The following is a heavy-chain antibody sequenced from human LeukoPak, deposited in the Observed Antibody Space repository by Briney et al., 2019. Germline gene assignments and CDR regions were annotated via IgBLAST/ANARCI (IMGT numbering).Heavy chain of an antibody. CDR3: ARDSLTDYGGNEVAFDI. V-gene: IGHV3-11*04. Sequence: GGSLRLSCAASGFTFSDYYMSWIRQAPGKGLEWVSYISSSDSTIYYADSVKGRFTISRDNTKNSLYLQMNSLRAEDTAVYYCARDSLTDYGGNEVAFDIWGQGTMVTVSS. CDR2: ISSSDSTI. CDR1: GFTFSDYY. J-gene: IGHJ3*02. D-gene: IGHD4-23*01.